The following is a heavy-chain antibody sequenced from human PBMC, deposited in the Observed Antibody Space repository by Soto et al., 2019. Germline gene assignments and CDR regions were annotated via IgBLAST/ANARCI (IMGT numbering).Heavy chain of an antibody. Sequence: GGSLRLSCAASGFTFNNFAMHWVRQAPGKGLEWVAFISYDGTYKYYADSVRGRFTVYRVNSKSTLLLQMNSLKFEDTAVYVCARVGYYSAGTTFHYNGLDVWGQGTTVTVSS. CDR3: ARVGYYSAGTTFHYNGLDV. CDR1: GFTFNNFA. D-gene: IGHD3-3*01. CDR2: ISYDGTYK. J-gene: IGHJ6*02. V-gene: IGHV3-30*14.